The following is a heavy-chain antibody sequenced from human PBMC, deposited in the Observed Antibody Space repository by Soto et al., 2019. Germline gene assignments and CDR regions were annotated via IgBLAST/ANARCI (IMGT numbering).Heavy chain of an antibody. CDR3: ARNTVSAAGADYYGLDV. V-gene: IGHV3-11*01. CDR2: MSSSGATI. D-gene: IGHD6-13*01. J-gene: IGHJ6*02. CDR1: GFTFRDYY. Sequence: GSLRLSCAGSGFTFRDYYMSWVRLAPGPGLEWVSYMSSSGATIYYADSVKGRSTISRDNAKNSLYLQMNSLRADDTAVYYCARNTVSAAGADYYGLDVWGQGTTVTVSS.